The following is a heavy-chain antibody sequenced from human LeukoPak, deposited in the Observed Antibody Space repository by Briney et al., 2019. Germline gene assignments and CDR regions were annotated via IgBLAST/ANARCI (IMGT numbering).Heavy chain of an antibody. V-gene: IGHV4-30-4*07. CDR2: IYYSGST. CDR1: GGSISSGGYS. Sequence: PSQTLSLTCAVSGGSISSGGYSWSWIRQPPGKGLEWIGYIYYSGSTNYNPSLKSRVTISVDTSKNQFSLKLSSVTAADTAVYYCARVEDYYDSANWFDPWGQGTLVTVSS. J-gene: IGHJ5*02. CDR3: ARVEDYYDSANWFDP. D-gene: IGHD3-22*01.